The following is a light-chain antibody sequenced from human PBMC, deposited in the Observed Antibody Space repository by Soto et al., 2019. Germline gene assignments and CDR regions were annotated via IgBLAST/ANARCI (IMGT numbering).Light chain of an antibody. CDR1: GTDVGQYNY. J-gene: IGLJ1*01. CDR3: QVWASTAEFFV. CDR2: HVS. Sequence: QSVLTQPPSASGSPGQSVTISCTGAGTDVGQYNYVSWYQQHPGKAPKLLIHHVSRRPSGVPARFSGSKSGNTASLTVSGLQTEDEADYYCQVWASTAEFFVFGSGTKLTVL. V-gene: IGLV2-8*01.